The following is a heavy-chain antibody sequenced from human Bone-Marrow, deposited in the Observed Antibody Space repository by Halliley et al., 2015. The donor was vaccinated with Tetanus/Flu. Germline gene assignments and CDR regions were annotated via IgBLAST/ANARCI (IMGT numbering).Heavy chain of an antibody. CDR3: ARGLRSALDI. Sequence: LVKPTQTLSLTCAISGDSFSNNDAAWNWIRQSPSRGLEWLGRTYYRSKWYNDYAVSVKSRITIDPDTSKNQFSPQLNSVTPEDTAVYYCARGLRSALDIWGQGTMVTVSS. CDR1: GDSFSNNDAA. CDR2: TYYRSKWYN. J-gene: IGHJ3*02. V-gene: IGHV6-1*01.